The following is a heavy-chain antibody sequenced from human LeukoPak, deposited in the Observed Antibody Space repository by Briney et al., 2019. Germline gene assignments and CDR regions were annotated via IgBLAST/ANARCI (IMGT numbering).Heavy chain of an antibody. J-gene: IGHJ6*02. CDR1: GYTFTSYA. Sequence: ASVKVSCKASGYTFTSYAMNWVRQAPGQGLEWMGWINTNTGNPTYAQGFTGRFVFSLDTSVSTAYLQMNSLRADDTAVYYCARDRIVVIPTYRMDIWGQGTTVTVSS. V-gene: IGHV7-4-1*02. CDR2: INTNTGNP. D-gene: IGHD2-2*01. CDR3: ARDRIVVIPTYRMDI.